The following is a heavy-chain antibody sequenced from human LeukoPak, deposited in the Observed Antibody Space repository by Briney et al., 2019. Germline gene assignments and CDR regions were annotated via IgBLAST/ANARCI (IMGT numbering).Heavy chain of an antibody. CDR1: GVTISDAW. Sequence: GGSLRLSCVASGVTISDAWMSWVRQAPGKGLEWVGRIKSKSDGGTTDYAAPVTDRFIISRDDSKNTLFLQMNSLEADDTAVYYCTTGGHYFGSWGQGTLVIVSS. CDR3: TTGGHYFGS. D-gene: IGHD3-10*01. CDR2: IKSKSDGGTT. V-gene: IGHV3-15*01. J-gene: IGHJ4*02.